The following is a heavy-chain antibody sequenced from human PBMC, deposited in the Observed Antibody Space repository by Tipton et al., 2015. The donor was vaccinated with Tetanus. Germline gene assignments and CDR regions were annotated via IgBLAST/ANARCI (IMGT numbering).Heavy chain of an antibody. CDR3: SSGSGTAISED. J-gene: IGHJ4*02. CDR2: IHFGGDT. Sequence: TLSLTCTVSGASISNNFFYWGWIRQSPGRGLAWIGTIHFGGDTAYNPSLRSRVTISVDTSRNHVSLKMTSVTAADTALYYCSSGSGTAISEDWGQGTLVTVSS. V-gene: IGHV4-39*02. CDR1: GASISNNFFY. D-gene: IGHD1-7*01.